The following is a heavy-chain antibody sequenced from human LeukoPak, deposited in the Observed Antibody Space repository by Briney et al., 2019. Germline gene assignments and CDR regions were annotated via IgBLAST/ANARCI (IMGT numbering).Heavy chain of an antibody. J-gene: IGHJ4*02. CDR1: GYTFSFYG. D-gene: IGHD4-17*01. Sequence: ASVKVSCKASGYTFSFYGITWARHAPGQGLEWMGFISADNGNTNYAQKFQGRVTMTTDTSTSTAYMELRSLRADDTAVYYCARCGATVTMFFDYWGQGTLVTVSS. CDR2: ISADNGNT. V-gene: IGHV1-18*01. CDR3: ARCGATVTMFFDY.